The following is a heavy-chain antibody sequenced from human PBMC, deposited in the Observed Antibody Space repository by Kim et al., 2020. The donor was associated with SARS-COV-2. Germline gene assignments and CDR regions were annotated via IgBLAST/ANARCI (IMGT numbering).Heavy chain of an antibody. V-gene: IGHV3-30*07. J-gene: IGHJ4*02. Sequence: KGRFTISRDNSKNTLYLQMNSLRAEDTAVYYCARDSAFGGRILGSVAIDYWGQGTLVTVSS. CDR3: ARDSAFGGRILGSVAIDY. D-gene: IGHD3-10*01.